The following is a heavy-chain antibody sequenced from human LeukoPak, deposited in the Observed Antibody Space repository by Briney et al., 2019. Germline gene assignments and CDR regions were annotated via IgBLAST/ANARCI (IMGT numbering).Heavy chain of an antibody. D-gene: IGHD6-13*01. CDR2: INGDGSTT. Sequence: PGGSLRLSCAASGFTFSSYWMHWVRQAPGKGLVWVSRINGDGSTTTYADSVKGRFTISRDNAKNTLYLQMSSLRAEDTAVYYCARGAPAGNCFDPWGQGTLVTVSS. J-gene: IGHJ5*02. V-gene: IGHV3-74*01. CDR1: GFTFSSYW. CDR3: ARGAPAGNCFDP.